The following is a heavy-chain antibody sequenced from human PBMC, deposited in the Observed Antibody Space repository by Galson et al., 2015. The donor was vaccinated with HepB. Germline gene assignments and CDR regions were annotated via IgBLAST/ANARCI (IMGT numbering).Heavy chain of an antibody. D-gene: IGHD5-24*01. V-gene: IGHV6-1*01. CDR2: TLYRSKWSF. Sequence: CAISGDSVSSTRAAWNWIRQSPSRGLEWLGRTLYRSKWSFDYAPSVASRIIINPDTSKNQVSLQLNSVTPEDTAVYYCARVGPGRDGYNYGALDIWAQGIRVAVAS. CDR3: ARVGPGRDGYNYGALDI. J-gene: IGHJ3*02. CDR1: GDSVSSTRAA.